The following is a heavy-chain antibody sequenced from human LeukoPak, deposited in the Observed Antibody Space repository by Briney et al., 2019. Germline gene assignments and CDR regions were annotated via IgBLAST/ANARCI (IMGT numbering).Heavy chain of an antibody. CDR3: ARWYSSGWAFDY. V-gene: IGHV4-59*08. Sequence: SETLSLTCTVSGGTISSYYWNWIRQPPGKGLEWIGYIHYSGSTKYNPSLKSRVTISVDTSKNQFSLKLSSVTATDTAVYYCARWYSSGWAFDYWGQGTLVTVSS. D-gene: IGHD6-19*01. CDR2: IHYSGST. J-gene: IGHJ4*02. CDR1: GGTISSYY.